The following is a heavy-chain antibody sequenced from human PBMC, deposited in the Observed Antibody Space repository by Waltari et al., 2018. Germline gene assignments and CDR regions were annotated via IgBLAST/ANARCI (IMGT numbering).Heavy chain of an antibody. V-gene: IGHV3-66*01. CDR2: IYSGGNT. CDR1: GFTVSNNY. J-gene: IGHJ6*02. D-gene: IGHD3-16*01. Sequence: EVQLVESGGGLVQPGGSLRLSCAASGFTVSNNYMKWVRQAPGKGLEWGSRIYSGGNTYYADSGKGRFTISRDNSKNTLYLQMNSLRAEDSAVYYCARDGNGGGVWGRGTTVTVSS. CDR3: ARDGNGGGV.